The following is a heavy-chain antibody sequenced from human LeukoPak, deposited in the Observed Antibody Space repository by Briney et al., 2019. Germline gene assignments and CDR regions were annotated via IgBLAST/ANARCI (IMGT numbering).Heavy chain of an antibody. Sequence: SETLSLTCTVAGGSISSYYWSWIRQPPGEGLEWIGYIYYSGSTNYNPSLKSRATISVDTSKNQLSLKLSSVTAADAGVYYCPSQFGGGDVKGFDYWGQGTLVPVSS. CDR3: PSQFGGGDVKGFDY. CDR2: IYYSGST. CDR1: GGSISSYY. D-gene: IGHD3-16*01. J-gene: IGHJ4*02. V-gene: IGHV4-59*08.